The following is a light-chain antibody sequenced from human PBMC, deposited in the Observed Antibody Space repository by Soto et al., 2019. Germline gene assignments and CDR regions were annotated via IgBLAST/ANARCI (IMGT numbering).Light chain of an antibody. Sequence: QSVLTQPASVSGSPGQSITISCTGTSGDVGSYSPVSWYQQLPGKAPKLMIYEVTKRPSGVSNRCSGSKSGNTASLTISGLQAEDEAEYYCCSYASDDTFFLFGTGTKVTVL. V-gene: IGLV2-23*02. J-gene: IGLJ1*01. CDR2: EVT. CDR1: SGDVGSYSP. CDR3: CSYASDDTFFL.